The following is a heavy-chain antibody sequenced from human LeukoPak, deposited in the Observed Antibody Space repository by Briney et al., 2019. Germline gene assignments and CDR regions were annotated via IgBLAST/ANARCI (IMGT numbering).Heavy chain of an antibody. J-gene: IGHJ3*02. CDR3: ARLPGGNTGVGDAFDI. Sequence: GGSLRLSCAASGFTVSSNYMSWVRQAPGKGLEWVSVIYSGGSTYYADSVKGRVTISRDNSHNTLYVQMDSLRAEDTAVYYCARLPGGNTGVGDAFDIWGQGSMVTVSS. CDR2: IYSGGST. D-gene: IGHD7-27*01. V-gene: IGHV3-53*01. CDR1: GFTVSSNY.